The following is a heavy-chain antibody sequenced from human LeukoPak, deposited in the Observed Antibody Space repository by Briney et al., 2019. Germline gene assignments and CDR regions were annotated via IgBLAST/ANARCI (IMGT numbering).Heavy chain of an antibody. CDR2: IKQDGTEK. J-gene: IGHJ3*02. CDR1: GFTFTTYW. Sequence: GGSLRLSCAASGFTFTTYWMSWVRQAPGKGLEWVANIKQDGTEKYYVDSVKGRFTISRDNAKNSLYLQMNSLRAEDTALYYCARDSQKSITMVRGVMSAFDIWGQGTMVTVSS. V-gene: IGHV3-7*03. CDR3: ARDSQKSITMVRGVMSAFDI. D-gene: IGHD3-10*01.